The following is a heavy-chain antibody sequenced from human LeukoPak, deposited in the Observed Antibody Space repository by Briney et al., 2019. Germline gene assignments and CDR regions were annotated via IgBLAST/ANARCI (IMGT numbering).Heavy chain of an antibody. V-gene: IGHV3-7*01. CDR3: ARDLSRGSALSDY. D-gene: IGHD2-15*01. Sequence: GGSLRLSCAASGFTFSSYWMSWVRQAPGKGLEWVANIKQDGSEKYYVDSVKGRFTISRDNAKNSLYLQMNSLRAEDTAVYYCARDLSRGSALSDYWGQGTLVTVSS. J-gene: IGHJ4*02. CDR2: IKQDGSEK. CDR1: GFTFSSYW.